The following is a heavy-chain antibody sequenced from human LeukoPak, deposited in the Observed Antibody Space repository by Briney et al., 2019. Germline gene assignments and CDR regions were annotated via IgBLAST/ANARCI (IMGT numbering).Heavy chain of an antibody. CDR2: INPNSGGT. J-gene: IGHJ6*03. V-gene: IGHV1-2*02. CDR3: ARGPNCSGGSCSSFYYYMDV. Sequence: ASVKVSCKASGYTFTGYYMHWVRQAPGQGLEWMGWINPNSGGTNYAQKFQGRVTMTRDTSISTAYMELRRLRSDDTAVYYCARGPNCSGGSCSSFYYYMDVWGKGTTVTVSS. CDR1: GYTFTGYY. D-gene: IGHD2-15*01.